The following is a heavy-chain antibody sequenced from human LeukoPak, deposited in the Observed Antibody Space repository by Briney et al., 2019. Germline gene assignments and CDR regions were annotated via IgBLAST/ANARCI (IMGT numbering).Heavy chain of an antibody. Sequence: PSETLSLTCTVSGGSISSSSYYWGWIRQPPGKGLEWIGSIYYTGSTYYNPSLKSRVTISVDTSKNQFSLRLSSVTAADTAVYYCARPTSRYYNYYGMDVWGQGTTVTVSS. CDR1: GGSISSSSYY. CDR3: ARPTSRYYNYYGMDV. V-gene: IGHV4-39*01. CDR2: IYYTGST. D-gene: IGHD6-13*01. J-gene: IGHJ6*02.